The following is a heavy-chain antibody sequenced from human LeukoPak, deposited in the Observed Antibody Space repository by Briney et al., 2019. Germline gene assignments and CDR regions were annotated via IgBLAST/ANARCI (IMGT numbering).Heavy chain of an antibody. CDR3: AKDGGSYLWFDY. CDR2: ISWNSGSI. V-gene: IGHV3-9*01. D-gene: IGHD1-26*01. Sequence: GGSLRLSCAASGFTVSSSYMYWVRQAPGKGLEWVSGISWNSGSIGYADSVKGRFTISRDNAKNSLYLQMNSLRAEDTALYYCAKDGGSYLWFDYWGQGTLVTVSS. CDR1: GFTVSSSY. J-gene: IGHJ4*02.